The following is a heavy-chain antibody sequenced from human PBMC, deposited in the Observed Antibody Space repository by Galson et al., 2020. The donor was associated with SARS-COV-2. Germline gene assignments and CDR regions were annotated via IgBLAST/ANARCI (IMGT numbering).Heavy chain of an antibody. V-gene: IGHV4-31*01. J-gene: IGHJ6*03. CDR2: IYYSGST. CDR3: ARSGGRHYYYYMDV. Sequence: SETLSLTCTVSGGSISSGGYYWSWIRQHPGQGLEWIGYIYYSGSTYYNPSLKSLVTISVDTSKNQFSLKLSSVTAADTAVYYCARSGGRHYYYYMDVWGKGTTVTVSS. D-gene: IGHD3-10*01. CDR1: GGSISSGGYY.